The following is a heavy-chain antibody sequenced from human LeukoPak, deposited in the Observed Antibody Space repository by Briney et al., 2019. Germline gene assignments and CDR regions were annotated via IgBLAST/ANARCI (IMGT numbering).Heavy chain of an antibody. CDR3: AKALSSSDYSFDC. D-gene: IGHD6-13*01. V-gene: IGHV3-23*01. Sequence: GGSLRLSCAASGFTFSSYAMSWVRQAPGKGLEWVSVVRGNGGATYYADSVEGRFIVSGDYSKDTVYLQMNSLRAEDTALYYCAKALSSSDYSFDCWGQGTLVTVSS. CDR2: VRGNGGAT. CDR1: GFTFSSYA. J-gene: IGHJ4*02.